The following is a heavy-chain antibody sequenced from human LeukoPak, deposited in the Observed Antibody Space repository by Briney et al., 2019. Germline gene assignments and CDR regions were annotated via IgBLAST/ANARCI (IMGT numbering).Heavy chain of an antibody. CDR1: GFTFGSYA. CDR3: AKGQQQLIDY. Sequence: GGSLRLSCPASGFTFGSYAMHWVRQAPGKGLEWVAFIRYDGTSKYYADSVRGRYTISRDNSKNTLYLQMNSLRAEDTAVYYCAKGQQQLIDYWGQGTLVTVSS. D-gene: IGHD6-13*01. J-gene: IGHJ4*02. V-gene: IGHV3-30*02. CDR2: IRYDGTSK.